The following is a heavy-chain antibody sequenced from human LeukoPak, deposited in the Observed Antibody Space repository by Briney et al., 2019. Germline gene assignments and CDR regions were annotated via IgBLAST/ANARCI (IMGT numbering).Heavy chain of an antibody. CDR3: ARGGDYVWGSYPSLFDY. J-gene: IGHJ4*02. CDR1: GGSISSGGYY. V-gene: IGHV4-31*03. Sequence: SQTLSLTCTVSGGSISSGGYYWSWIRQHPGKGLEWIGYIYYSGSTYYNPSLKSRVTISVDTSKNQFSLKLSSVTAADTAAYYCARGGDYVWGSYPSLFDYWGQGTLVTVSS. D-gene: IGHD3-16*02. CDR2: IYYSGST.